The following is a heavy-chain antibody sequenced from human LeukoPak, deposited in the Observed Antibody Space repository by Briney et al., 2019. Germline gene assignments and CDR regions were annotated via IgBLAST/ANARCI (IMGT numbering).Heavy chain of an antibody. V-gene: IGHV3-48*01. J-gene: IGHJ4*02. CDR1: GFTFSSYS. D-gene: IGHD6-6*01. CDR3: ARVSVIAARPFDY. CDR2: ISSSSSTI. Sequence: GGSLRLSCAASGFTFSSYSMNWVRQAPGKGLEWVSYISSSSSTIYYADSVKGRFTISRDNAKNSLYLQMDSLRAEDTAVYYCARVSVIAARPFDYWGQGTLVTVSS.